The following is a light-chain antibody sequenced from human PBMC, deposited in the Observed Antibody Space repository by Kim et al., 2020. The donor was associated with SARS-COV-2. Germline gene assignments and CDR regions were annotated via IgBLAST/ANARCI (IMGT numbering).Light chain of an antibody. Sequence: AAVGDSVTMTCRASQDIRNDLGWYQPKPGRAPKRLIYGASSLQSWVPSRFIGSGSGTEFTLTISSLQPEDFATYFCLQHNTYPITFGQGTRLEIK. V-gene: IGKV1-17*01. CDR1: QDIRND. J-gene: IGKJ5*01. CDR2: GAS. CDR3: LQHNTYPIT.